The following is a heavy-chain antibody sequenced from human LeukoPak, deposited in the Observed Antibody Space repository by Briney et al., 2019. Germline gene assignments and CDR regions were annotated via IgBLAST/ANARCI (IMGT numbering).Heavy chain of an antibody. Sequence: SETLSLTCTVSGASVTDYFWGWIRQPAGKRLEWIGRIYNNRSPTYNPSLESRATMSLDTSKNQISLKLNSVTAADTAVYYCARVAPGRDGGDEFDYWGQGTLVTVPS. CDR2: IYNNRSP. D-gene: IGHD2-21*02. CDR3: ARVAPGRDGGDEFDY. CDR1: GASVTDYF. V-gene: IGHV4-4*07. J-gene: IGHJ4*02.